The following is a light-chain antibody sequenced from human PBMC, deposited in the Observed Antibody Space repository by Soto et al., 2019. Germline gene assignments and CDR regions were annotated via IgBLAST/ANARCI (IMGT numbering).Light chain of an antibody. V-gene: IGKV3-15*01. CDR3: QQHNKWPLT. Sequence: EIVMTQSPATLSVSPGERATLSCRASQSVSSRFLAWYQQKPGQAPRLLIYGASTRATGIPARFSGSGSGTEFSLTISSLQSEDFAVYYCQQHNKWPLTFGGGTKVDI. J-gene: IGKJ4*01. CDR1: QSVSSRF. CDR2: GAS.